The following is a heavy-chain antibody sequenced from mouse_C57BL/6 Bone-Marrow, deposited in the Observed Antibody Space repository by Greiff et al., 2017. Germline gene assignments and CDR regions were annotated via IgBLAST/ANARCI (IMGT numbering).Heavy chain of an antibody. CDR3: ASDLWGGAMDY. D-gene: IGHD6-2*01. V-gene: IGHV2-6*01. CDR2: IWGVGST. J-gene: IGHJ4*01. Sequence: QVQLQQSGPGLVAPSQSLSITCTVSGFSLTSYGVDWVRQSPGKGLEWLGVIWGVGSTNYNSALKSRLSISKDNSKSQVFLKMNSLQTDDTAMYYCASDLWGGAMDYWGQGTSVTVSS. CDR1: GFSLTSYG.